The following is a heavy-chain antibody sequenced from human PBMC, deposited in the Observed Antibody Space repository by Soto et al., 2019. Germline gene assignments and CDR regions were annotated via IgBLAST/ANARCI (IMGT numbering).Heavy chain of an antibody. J-gene: IGHJ6*02. Sequence: GGSLRLSCAASGFTFSSYGMHWVRQAPGKGLEWVAVISYDGSNKYYADSVKGRFTISRDNSKNTLYLQMNSLRAEDTAVYYCAKDEYTPRTYGMDVWGQGTTVTVSS. CDR1: GFTFSSYG. D-gene: IGHD1-1*01. CDR2: ISYDGSNK. V-gene: IGHV3-30*18. CDR3: AKDEYTPRTYGMDV.